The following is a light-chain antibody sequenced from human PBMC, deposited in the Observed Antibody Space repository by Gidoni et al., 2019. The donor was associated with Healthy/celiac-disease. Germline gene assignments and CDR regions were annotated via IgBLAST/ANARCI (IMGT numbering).Light chain of an antibody. CDR1: QSLVYSDGNTY. CDR3: MQGTHSWT. V-gene: IGKV2-30*01. J-gene: IGKJ1*01. Sequence: DVVMTQSPLSLPVTLGQPASIACRSSQSLVYSDGNTYLNWFQQRPGQSPRRLIHKVSNRDSGVPDRCSGSGSGTDFPLKISRVEAEDVGVYYCMQGTHSWTFGQGTKVEIK. CDR2: KVS.